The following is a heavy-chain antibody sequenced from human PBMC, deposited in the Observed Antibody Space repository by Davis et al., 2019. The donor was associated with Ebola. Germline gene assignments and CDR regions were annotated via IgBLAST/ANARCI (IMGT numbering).Heavy chain of an antibody. J-gene: IGHJ6*02. D-gene: IGHD2-8*02. CDR1: GFTFSDFA. CDR2: ISYDGSKE. V-gene: IGHV3-30*04. CDR3: ARVEAVPGGSDPSGGMDV. Sequence: GGSLRLSCAASGFTFSDFAMHWVRQAPGKGLEWVAVISYDGSKEYYGDSVKGRFTISRDGSKNTVYLQMNSLRAEDTAVYYCARVEAVPGGSDPSGGMDVWGQGTTVTASS.